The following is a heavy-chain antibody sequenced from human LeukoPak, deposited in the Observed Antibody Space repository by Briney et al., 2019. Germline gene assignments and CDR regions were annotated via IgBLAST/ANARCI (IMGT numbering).Heavy chain of an antibody. D-gene: IGHD3-10*01. J-gene: IGHJ5*02. CDR2: INPNSGGT. CDR3: ARGSGRTIITMVRGVNWFDP. CDR1: GYTLTGYY. V-gene: IGHV1-2*02. Sequence: GASVKVSCKASGYTLTGYYMHGVRQAPGQGLEWMGWINPNSGGTNYAQKFQGRVTMTRDTSISTAYMELSRLRSVDTAVYYCARGSGRTIITMVRGVNWFDPWGQGTLVTVSS.